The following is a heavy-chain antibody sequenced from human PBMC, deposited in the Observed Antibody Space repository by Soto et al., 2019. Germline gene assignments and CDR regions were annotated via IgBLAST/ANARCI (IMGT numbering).Heavy chain of an antibody. CDR2: IYRSGST. CDR3: ARDTGHVDFDY. Sequence: EVQLVESGGGLVQPGGSLKLSCAASGFTVSSNYMSWVRQAPGKGLEWVSVIYRSGSTYYADSVKGRFTISRDNSKNTLYLQMNSLRAEDTAVYYCARDTGHVDFDYWGQGTLVTVSS. V-gene: IGHV3-66*01. J-gene: IGHJ4*02. CDR1: GFTVSSNY.